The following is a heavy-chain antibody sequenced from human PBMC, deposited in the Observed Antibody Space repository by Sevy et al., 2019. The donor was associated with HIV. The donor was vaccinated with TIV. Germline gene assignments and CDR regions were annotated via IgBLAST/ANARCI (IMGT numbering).Heavy chain of an antibody. Sequence: GGSLRLSCAASGFTFSSYAMHWVRQAPGKWLEWVAVISYDGSNKYYADSVKGRFTISRDNSKNTLYLQMNSLRAEDTAVYYCASLLSAFDIWGQGTMVTVSS. CDR1: GFTFSSYA. J-gene: IGHJ3*02. D-gene: IGHD3-16*02. CDR3: ASLLSAFDI. V-gene: IGHV3-30-3*01. CDR2: ISYDGSNK.